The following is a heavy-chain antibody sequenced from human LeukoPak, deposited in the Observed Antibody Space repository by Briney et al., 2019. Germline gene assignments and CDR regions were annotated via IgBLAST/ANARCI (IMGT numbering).Heavy chain of an antibody. J-gene: IGHJ5*02. CDR1: GFTFSSYW. V-gene: IGHV3-74*01. CDR2: INSDGSST. CDR3: ARVRAVADSNWFDP. Sequence: AGGSLRLSCAASGFTFSSYWMHWVRQAPGKGLVWVSRINSDGSSTSYADSVKGRFTISRDNAKNTLYLQMNCLRAEDTAVYYCARVRAVADSNWFDPWGQGTLVTVSS. D-gene: IGHD6-19*01.